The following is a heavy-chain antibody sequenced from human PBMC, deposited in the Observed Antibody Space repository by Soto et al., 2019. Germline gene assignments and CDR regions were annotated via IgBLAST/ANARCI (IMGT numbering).Heavy chain of an antibody. J-gene: IGHJ6*02. Sequence: PGGSLRLSCAASGFTFSSYSMNWVRQAPGKGLEWVSSISSSSSYIYYADSVKGRFTISRDNAKNSLYLQMNSLRAEDTAAYYCARVVDTAMAYYYYYYGMDVWGQGTTVTVSS. D-gene: IGHD5-18*01. V-gene: IGHV3-21*01. CDR2: ISSSSSYI. CDR3: ARVVDTAMAYYYYYYGMDV. CDR1: GFTFSSYS.